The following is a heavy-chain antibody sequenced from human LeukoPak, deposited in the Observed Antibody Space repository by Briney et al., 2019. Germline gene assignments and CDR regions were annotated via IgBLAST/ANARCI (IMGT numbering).Heavy chain of an antibody. V-gene: IGHV3-9*01. J-gene: IGHJ5*02. D-gene: IGHD6-6*01. CDR2: ISWNSGSI. CDR1: GFTFDDYA. Sequence: GGSLRLSYAASGFTFDDYAMHWVRQAPGKGLEWVSGISWNSGSIGYADSVKGRFTISRDNAKNSLYLQMNSLRAEDTALYYCAKDIAARPTDGWFDLWGQGTLVTVSS. CDR3: AKDIAARPTDGWFDL.